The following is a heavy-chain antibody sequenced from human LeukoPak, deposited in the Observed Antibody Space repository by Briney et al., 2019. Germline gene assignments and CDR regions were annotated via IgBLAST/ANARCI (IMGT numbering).Heavy chain of an antibody. CDR2: INPNSGGT. CDR1: GYTFTGYY. Sequence: ASVKVSCKASGYTFTGYYMHWVRQAPGQGLEWMGRINPNSGGTNYAQKFQGRVTMTRDTSISTAYMELSSLRSEDTAVYYRAIRGIEDRSLPLSYWGQGTLVTVSS. V-gene: IGHV1-2*06. D-gene: IGHD6-13*01. CDR3: AIRGIEDRSLPLSY. J-gene: IGHJ4*02.